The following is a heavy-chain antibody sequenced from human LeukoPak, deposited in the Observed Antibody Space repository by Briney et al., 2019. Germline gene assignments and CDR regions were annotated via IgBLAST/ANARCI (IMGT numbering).Heavy chain of an antibody. CDR2: IDPKRGGT. CDR1: GYTFTGYY. J-gene: IGHJ6*02. CDR3: ARDIRAASLGYYYGMDV. Sequence: ASVKVSCKASGYTFTGYYTHWLRQAPGQGLEWMGWIDPKRGGTNYAQKFQGRVTMTRDTSISTAYMDLSRLTSDDTAVYYCARDIRAASLGYYYGMDVWGQGTTVTVSS. V-gene: IGHV1-2*02. D-gene: IGHD2-15*01.